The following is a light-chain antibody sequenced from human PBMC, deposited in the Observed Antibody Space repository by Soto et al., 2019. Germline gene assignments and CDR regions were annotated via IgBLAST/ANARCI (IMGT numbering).Light chain of an antibody. Sequence: QSVLTQPPSVSGSPGQSVTISCTGTSSDVGRYNHVSWYQQPPGTAPKLMIYDVSNRPSGVPDRFSGSKSGNTASLTISGLPAEDEADYYCSSYTGSSTLVVFGGGTKLTVL. J-gene: IGLJ2*01. CDR1: SSDVGRYNH. CDR3: SSYTGSSTLVV. CDR2: DVS. V-gene: IGLV2-18*02.